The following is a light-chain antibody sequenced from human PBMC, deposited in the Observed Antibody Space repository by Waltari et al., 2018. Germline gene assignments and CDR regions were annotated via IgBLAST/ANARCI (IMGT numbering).Light chain of an antibody. CDR1: SSNIGAGYD. Sequence: QSVLTQPPSVSGAPGQRVTVSCTGSSSNIGAGYDVHWYQQAPGTAPKLLIFANANRPSGVPDRFSGSRSGTSASLAITGLHADDEADYSCQSYDSKLSGYVFGTGTKVIVL. J-gene: IGLJ1*01. CDR2: ANA. CDR3: QSYDSKLSGYV. V-gene: IGLV1-40*01.